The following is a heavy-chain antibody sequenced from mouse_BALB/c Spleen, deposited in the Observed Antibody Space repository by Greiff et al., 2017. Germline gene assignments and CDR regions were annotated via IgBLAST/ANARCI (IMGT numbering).Heavy chain of an antibody. D-gene: IGHD2-1*01. CDR1: GFTFSDYY. Sequence: EVQVVESGGGLVKPGGSLKLSCAASGFTFSDYYMYWVRQTPEKRLEWVATISDGGSYTYYPDSVKGRFTISRDNAKNNLYLQMSSLKSEDTAMYYCAREGNYGAMDYWGQGTSVTVSS. CDR2: ISDGGSYT. CDR3: AREGNYGAMDY. V-gene: IGHV5-4*02. J-gene: IGHJ4*01.